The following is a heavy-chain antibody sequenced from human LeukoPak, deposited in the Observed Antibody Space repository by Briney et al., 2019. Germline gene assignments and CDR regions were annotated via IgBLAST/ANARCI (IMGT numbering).Heavy chain of an antibody. J-gene: IGHJ4*02. D-gene: IGHD3-3*01. CDR2: ISSGSSYI. CDR1: GFTFSSYS. CDR3: ARTYYDFWSAFFDY. V-gene: IGHV3-21*01. Sequence: GGSLRLSCAASGFTFSSYSMNWVRQAPGKGLEWVSSISSGSSYIYYADSVKGRFTISRDNAKNSLYLQMNSLRAEDTAVYYCARTYYDFWSAFFDYWGQGTLVTVSS.